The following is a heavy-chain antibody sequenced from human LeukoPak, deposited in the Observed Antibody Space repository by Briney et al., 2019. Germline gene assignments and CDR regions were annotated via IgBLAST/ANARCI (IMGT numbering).Heavy chain of an antibody. Sequence: SETLSLTCVVSGGSLSGFYWNRIRQPPGKGLEWIGDVHHSGSTNYNPSLESRVTISLDTSKNVVSLKLTSVTAADTAFYYCARSAYDYVWGTLGYWGQGTLVTVSS. CDR3: ARSAYDYVWGTLGY. D-gene: IGHD3-16*01. V-gene: IGHV4-34*01. J-gene: IGHJ4*02. CDR2: VHHSGST. CDR1: GGSLSGFY.